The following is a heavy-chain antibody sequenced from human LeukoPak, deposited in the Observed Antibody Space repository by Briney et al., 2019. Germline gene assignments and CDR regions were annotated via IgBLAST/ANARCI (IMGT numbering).Heavy chain of an antibody. J-gene: IGHJ4*02. V-gene: IGHV1-18*01. CDR2: ISAYNGNT. CDR1: GYTFTSYG. Sequence: ASVKVSCKASGYTFTSYGISWVRQAPGQGLEWMGWISAYNGNTNYAQKLQGRVTMTTDTSTSTAYMELRSLRSDDTAVYYCARDRGGRYSGYDSLKYFDYWGQGTLVTVSS. CDR3: ARDRGGRYSGYDSLKYFDY. D-gene: IGHD5-12*01.